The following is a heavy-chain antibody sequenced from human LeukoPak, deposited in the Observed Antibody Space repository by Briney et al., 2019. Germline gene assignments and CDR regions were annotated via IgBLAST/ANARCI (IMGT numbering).Heavy chain of an antibody. Sequence: IPSETLSLTCAVYGGSFSGYYWSWIRQPPGKGLEWIGEINHSGSTNYNPSLKSRVTISVDTSKNQFSLKLSSVTAADTAVYYCASRYRLYYYYGMDVWGQGTTVTVSS. CDR1: GGSFSGYY. D-gene: IGHD4-11*01. CDR2: INHSGST. J-gene: IGHJ6*02. V-gene: IGHV4-34*01. CDR3: ASRYRLYYYYGMDV.